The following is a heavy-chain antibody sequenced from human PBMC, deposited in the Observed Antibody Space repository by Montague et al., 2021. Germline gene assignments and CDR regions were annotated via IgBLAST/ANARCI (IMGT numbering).Heavy chain of an antibody. Sequence: SLRLSCAASLSPFPRSSMPWIRQVPWKGLEWLSVISGNSTTIYYSDSVKGRFTISRDNGNNILYLQMNSLRDEDTAVYYCGRYRYRGTCDHWGQGTLVTVSS. CDR1: LSPFPRSS. D-gene: IGHD3-16*02. CDR3: GRYRYRGTCDH. J-gene: IGHJ4*02. V-gene: IGHV3-48*02. CDR2: ISGNSTTI.